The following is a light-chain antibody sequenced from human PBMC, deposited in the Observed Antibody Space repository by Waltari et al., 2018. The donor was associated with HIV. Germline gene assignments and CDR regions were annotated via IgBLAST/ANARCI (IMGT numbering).Light chain of an antibody. J-gene: IGLJ2*01. CDR2: EVS. Sequence: QSALTQPASVSGSLGQSVTISCTGANSDIGGYNYVSWYQQHPGKAPKLMIHEVSNRPSGVSDRFSGSKSGNTASLTISGLQAEDESDYYCSSFITTTTHVVFGGGTRLTVL. CDR1: NSDIGGYNY. V-gene: IGLV2-14*01. CDR3: SSFITTTTHVV.